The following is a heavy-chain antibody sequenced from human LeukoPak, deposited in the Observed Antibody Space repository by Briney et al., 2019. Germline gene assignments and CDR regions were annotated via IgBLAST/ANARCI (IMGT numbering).Heavy chain of an antibody. CDR1: GYTFTSYG. CDR3: ARDRERVVATMGYY. J-gene: IGHJ4*02. D-gene: IGHD5-12*01. CDR2: ISAYNGNT. Sequence: ASVKVSCKASGYTFTSYGVSWVRQAPGQGLEWMGWISAYNGNTNYAQKLQGRVTMTTDTSTSTAYMELRSLRSDDTAVYYCARDRERVVATMGYYWGQGTLVTVSS. V-gene: IGHV1-18*01.